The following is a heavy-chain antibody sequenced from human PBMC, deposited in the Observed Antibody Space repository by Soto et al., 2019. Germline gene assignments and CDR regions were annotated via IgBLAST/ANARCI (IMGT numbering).Heavy chain of an antibody. CDR3: ARHPNGDYDIMDV. D-gene: IGHD4-17*01. CDR1: GYHFTNYW. V-gene: IGHV5-51*01. Sequence: GESLKISCKGSGYHFTNYWVGWVRQMPGKGLEWMGIIYPGDYETRYSPSFQGQVTISADKSISTAYLQWSSLKASDTAMYYCARHPNGDYDIMDVWGQGTTVTVS. J-gene: IGHJ6*02. CDR2: IYPGDYET.